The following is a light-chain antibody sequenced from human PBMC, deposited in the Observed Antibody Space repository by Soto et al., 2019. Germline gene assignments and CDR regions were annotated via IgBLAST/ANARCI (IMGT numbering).Light chain of an antibody. CDR3: AAWDDSLNGVV. CDR2: SNN. V-gene: IGLV1-44*01. Sequence: QSVLTQPPSASGTPGQRVTISCSGSSSNIGSKTVNWYQQLPGTAPKLLIYSNNQRPSGVPDRFSGSKSGTSASLAISGLQSEDEADYYSAAWDDSLNGVVFGGGTQLTVL. CDR1: SSNIGSKT. J-gene: IGLJ2*01.